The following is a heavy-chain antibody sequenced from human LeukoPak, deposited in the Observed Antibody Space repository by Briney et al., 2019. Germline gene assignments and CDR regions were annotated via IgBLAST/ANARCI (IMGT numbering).Heavy chain of an antibody. V-gene: IGHV1-2*02. D-gene: IGHD2-2*01. CDR1: GYTFTGYY. J-gene: IGHJ4*02. CDR2: INPNIGDP. Sequence: ASVKVSCKASGYTFTGYYMHWVRQAPGQGLEWMGWINPNIGDPNYAQKFQGRVTMTRDTSISTAYMELTRLRSDDTAVYYCARDQRCSSTRCSPTDYWGQGTLVTVSS. CDR3: ARDQRCSSTRCSPTDY.